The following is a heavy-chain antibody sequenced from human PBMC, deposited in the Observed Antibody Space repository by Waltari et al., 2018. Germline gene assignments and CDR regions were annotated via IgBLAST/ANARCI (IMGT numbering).Heavy chain of an antibody. CDR1: GGSISSSS. J-gene: IGHJ6*02. V-gene: IGHV4-59*01. D-gene: IGHD4-17*01. CDR2: IYYSGST. Sequence: QVQLQESGPGLVKPSETLSLTCTLSGGSISSSSRSVSRQPPGKGLEWIGYIYYSGSTNYNPSLKSRVTISVDTSKNQFSLKLSSVTAADTAVYYCARYGDYYYGMDVWGQGTTVTVSS. CDR3: ARYGDYYYGMDV.